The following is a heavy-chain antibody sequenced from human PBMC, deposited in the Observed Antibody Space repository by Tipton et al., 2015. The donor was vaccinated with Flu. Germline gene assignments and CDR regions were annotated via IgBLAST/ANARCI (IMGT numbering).Heavy chain of an antibody. V-gene: IGHV3-7*01. CDR2: INQDGSEK. J-gene: IGHJ4*02. D-gene: IGHD3-10*01. Sequence: SLRLSCAASGFTFSTFWMQWVRQAPGKGLEWVANINQDGSEKYYVDSVKGRFTISRDNAKNSLYLQMNSLRGDDSAVYYCARAVGGSGSYWGQGTLVTVSS. CDR1: GFTFSTFW. CDR3: ARAVGGSGSY.